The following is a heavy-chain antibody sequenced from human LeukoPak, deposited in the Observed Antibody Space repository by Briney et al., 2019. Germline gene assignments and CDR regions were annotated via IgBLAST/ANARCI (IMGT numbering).Heavy chain of an antibody. J-gene: IGHJ6*03. CDR2: IYYSGST. CDR1: GGSISSYY. V-gene: IGHV4-59*08. CDR3: AGVATIVVNYYYMDV. D-gene: IGHD5-12*01. Sequence: PSETLSLTCTVSGGSISSYYWGWIRQPPGKGLEWIGYIYYSGSTNYIPSLKSRVTISVDTSKNQFSLKLSSVTAADTAVYYCAGVATIVVNYYYMDVWGKGTTVTVSS.